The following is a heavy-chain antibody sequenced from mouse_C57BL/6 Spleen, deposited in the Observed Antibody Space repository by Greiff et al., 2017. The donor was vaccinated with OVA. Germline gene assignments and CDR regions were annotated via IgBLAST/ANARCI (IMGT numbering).Heavy chain of an antibody. CDR1: GFSLSTSGMG. D-gene: IGHD2-3*01. CDR2: IYWDDDK. Sequence: QVTLKESGPGILQSSQTLSLTCSFSGFSLSTSGMGVSWIRQPSGKGLEWLAHIYWDDDKRYNPSLKSRLTISKDTSRNQVFLKITSVDTADTATYYCAREGSDGLAYWGQGTLVTVSA. CDR3: AREGSDGLAY. V-gene: IGHV8-12*01. J-gene: IGHJ3*01.